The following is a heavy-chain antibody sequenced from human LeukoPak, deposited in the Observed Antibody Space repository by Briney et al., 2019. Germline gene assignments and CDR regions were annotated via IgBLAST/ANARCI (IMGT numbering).Heavy chain of an antibody. V-gene: IGHV3-43*02. J-gene: IGHJ3*02. CDR1: GFTFNNYW. D-gene: IGHD1-1*01. CDR3: AKGTTMYAFDI. Sequence: GGSLRLSCEASGFTFNNYWMHWVRQAPGKGLEWVSLISGDGGSTYYADSVKGRLTISRDNSKNSLYLQMNSLTTEDTALYFCAKGTTMYAFDIWGQGTMVTVSS. CDR2: ISGDGGST.